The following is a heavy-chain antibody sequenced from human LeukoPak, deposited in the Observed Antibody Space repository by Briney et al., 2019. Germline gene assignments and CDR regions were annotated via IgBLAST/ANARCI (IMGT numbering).Heavy chain of an antibody. CDR1: GGSISSSSYY. CDR3: ARTPYYDYVRGSYRYELYYFDS. D-gene: IGHD3-16*02. J-gene: IGHJ4*02. V-gene: IGHV4-39*01. CDR2: TYYSGST. Sequence: SETLSLTCTVSGGSISSSSYYWGWIRQPPGKGLEWIASTYYSGSTFYNPSLNSRVTISIDTSKNQFSLNLSSVTAADTAVYYCARTPYYDYVRGSYRYELYYFDSWGQGTLVTVSS.